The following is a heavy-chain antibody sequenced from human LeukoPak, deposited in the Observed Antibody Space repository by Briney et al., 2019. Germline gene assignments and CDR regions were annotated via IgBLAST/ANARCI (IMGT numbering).Heavy chain of an antibody. D-gene: IGHD6-19*01. CDR2: ISAYNDST. J-gene: IGHJ4*02. Sequence: ASVKVSCKASGYTFTSYGISWVRQAPGQGLEWMGWISAYNDSTNYAQKLQGRVTMTTDTSTSTAYMELRSLRSDDTAVYYCARDSSGWPEVYWGQGTLVTVSS. CDR3: ARDSSGWPEVY. V-gene: IGHV1-18*01. CDR1: GYTFTSYG.